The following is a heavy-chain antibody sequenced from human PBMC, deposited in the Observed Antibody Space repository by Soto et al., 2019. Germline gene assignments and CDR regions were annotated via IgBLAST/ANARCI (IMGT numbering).Heavy chain of an antibody. J-gene: IGHJ4*02. CDR1: GYTFTSYD. Sequence: QVQLVQSGAEVKKPGASVKVSCKASGYTFTSYDINWVRQATGQGLEWMGWMNPNSGNTVYAQKFQGRVTMTRNTSRSTAYMELSSLRSEGTAVYYCARAGGYSYGYAYWGQGTLVTVSS. CDR2: MNPNSGNT. V-gene: IGHV1-8*01. CDR3: ARAGGYSYGYAY. D-gene: IGHD5-18*01.